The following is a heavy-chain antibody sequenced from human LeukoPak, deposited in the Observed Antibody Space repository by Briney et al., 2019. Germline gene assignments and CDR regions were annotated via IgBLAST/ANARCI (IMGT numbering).Heavy chain of an antibody. CDR1: GFTFSHYL. CDR2: IKPDGSDQ. J-gene: IGHJ4*02. CDR3: ERDYADY. V-gene: IGHV3-7*01. D-gene: IGHD4-17*01. Sequence: GSLRLSCAASGFTFSHYLMTRGRQAPGKGSEGGGNIKPDGSDQYYVDSVKGRFNISRDNEKNSLYLHMNSLRGEDTAVYYCERDYADYWGQGPLITVSS.